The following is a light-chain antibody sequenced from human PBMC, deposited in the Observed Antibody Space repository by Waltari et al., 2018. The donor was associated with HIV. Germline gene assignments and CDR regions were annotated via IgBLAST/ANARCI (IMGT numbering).Light chain of an antibody. CDR1: RIDVGGPNY. CDR3: SSYAGRNVL. CDR2: DVS. V-gene: IGLV2-8*01. Sequence: QSALTPPPSASGSPRQSVTISGTRTRIDVGGPNYSSWYQQHPGKAPKLMIFDVSQRPSGVPHRFSGSKSGNTASLTVSGLQAEDEADYYCSSYAGRNVLFGGGTKLTVL. J-gene: IGLJ2*01.